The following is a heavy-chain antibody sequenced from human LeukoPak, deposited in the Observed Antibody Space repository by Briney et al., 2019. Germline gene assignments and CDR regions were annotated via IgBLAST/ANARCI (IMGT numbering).Heavy chain of an antibody. D-gene: IGHD2-2*01. CDR1: GGSFSGYY. CDR2: INHSGST. CDR3: AGLKRGIVVVPAAVRYYYYMDV. Sequence: PSETLSLTCAVYGGSFSGYYWSWIRQPPGKGLEWIGEINHSGSTNYNPSLKSRVTISVDTSKNQFSLKLSSVTAADTAVYYCAGLKRGIVVVPAAVRYYYYMDVWGKGTTVTISS. V-gene: IGHV4-34*01. J-gene: IGHJ6*03.